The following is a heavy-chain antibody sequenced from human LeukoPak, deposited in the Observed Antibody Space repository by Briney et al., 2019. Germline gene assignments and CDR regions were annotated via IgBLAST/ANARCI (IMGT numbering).Heavy chain of an antibody. CDR1: GFTFSNYA. D-gene: IGHD6-6*01. CDR2: IRSKANSYAT. Sequence: GRSLRLSCAASGFTFSNYAMHWVRQASGKGLEWVGRIRSKANSYATAYAASVKGRFTISRDDSKNTAYLQMNSLKTEDTAVYYCTRYSSSSDWFDPWGQGTLVTVSS. CDR3: TRYSSSSDWFDP. V-gene: IGHV3-73*01. J-gene: IGHJ5*02.